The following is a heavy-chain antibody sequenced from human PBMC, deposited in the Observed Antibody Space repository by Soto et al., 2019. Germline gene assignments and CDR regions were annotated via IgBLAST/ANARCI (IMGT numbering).Heavy chain of an antibody. CDR3: ARDFDYGDYHPYYYGMDV. V-gene: IGHV3-33*01. CDR2: IWYDGSNK. Sequence: GGSLRLSCAASGFTFSSYGMHWVRQAPGKGLEWVAVIWYDGSNKYYADSVKGRFTISRDNSKNTLYLQMNSLRAEDTAVYYCARDFDYGDYHPYYYGMDVWGQGTTVTVSS. J-gene: IGHJ6*02. CDR1: GFTFSSYG. D-gene: IGHD4-17*01.